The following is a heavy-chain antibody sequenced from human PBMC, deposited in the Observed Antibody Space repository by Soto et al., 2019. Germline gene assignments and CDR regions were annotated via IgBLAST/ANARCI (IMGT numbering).Heavy chain of an antibody. V-gene: IGHV3-7*03. D-gene: IGHD2-2*01. Sequence: DVQLVESGGGLIQPGESLRLSCAAFGLTVSGKKYVAWVRQAPGKGLEWVANIRQDGHEKYYVDSVRGRFTISRDNAQNSLYLQMDSLRAEDTAMYYCARDLPGYCSTTNCYYYFDFWGQGTLVTVSS. J-gene: IGHJ4*02. CDR1: GLTVSGKKY. CDR3: ARDLPGYCSTTNCYYYFDF. CDR2: IRQDGHEK.